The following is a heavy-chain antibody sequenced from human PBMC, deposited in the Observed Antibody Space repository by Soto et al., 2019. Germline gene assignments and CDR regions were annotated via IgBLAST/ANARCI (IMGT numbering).Heavy chain of an antibody. CDR2: INPNNGRT. CDR1: GYTFTDSF. CDR3: AREDAHRGSFDF. Sequence: ASVKGSCKASGYTFTDSFIHWVRQAPGQGLEWMGWINPNNGRTTLAPKFQGRVTLIRDTSINTAYMDLSRLRSDDTAVYYCAREDAHRGSFDFWGQGTLVTVSS. V-gene: IGHV1-2*02. J-gene: IGHJ4*02.